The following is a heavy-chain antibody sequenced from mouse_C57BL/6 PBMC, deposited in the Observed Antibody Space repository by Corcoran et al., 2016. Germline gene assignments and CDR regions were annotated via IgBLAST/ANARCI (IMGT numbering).Heavy chain of an antibody. CDR2: ISYDGSN. Sequence: DVQLQESGPVLVKPSQSLSLTCSVTGYSITSGYYWNWIRQFPGNKLEWMGYISYDGSNNYNPSLKNRISITRDTSKNQFFLKLNSVTTEDTATYYCARRDYGYGGFAYWGQGSLVTVSA. CDR3: ARRDYGYGGFAY. D-gene: IGHD2-2*01. CDR1: GYSITSGYY. V-gene: IGHV3-6*01. J-gene: IGHJ3*01.